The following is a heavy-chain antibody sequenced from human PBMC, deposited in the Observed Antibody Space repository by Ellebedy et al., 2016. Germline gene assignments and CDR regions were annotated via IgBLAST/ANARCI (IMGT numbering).Heavy chain of an antibody. CDR1: GGSISSSSYY. Sequence: SETLSLTXTVSGGSISSSSYYWGWIRQPPGKGLEWIGSIYYSGSTYYNPSLKSRVTISVDTSKNQFSLKLSSVTAADTAVYYCASARDGYNYYWFDPWGQGTLVTVSS. CDR2: IYYSGST. J-gene: IGHJ5*02. CDR3: ASARDGYNYYWFDP. V-gene: IGHV4-39*01. D-gene: IGHD5-24*01.